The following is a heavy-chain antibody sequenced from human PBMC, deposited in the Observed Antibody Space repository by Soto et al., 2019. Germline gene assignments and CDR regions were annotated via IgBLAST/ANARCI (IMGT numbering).Heavy chain of an antibody. CDR1: GYTFTSYY. D-gene: IGHD6-19*01. CDR2: INPSGGST. Sequence: ASVKVSCKASGYTFTSYYMHWVRQAPGQGLEWMGIINPSGGSTSYAQKFQGRVTMTRDTSTSTVYMELSSLRSEDTAVYYCARAEWLANYYYYGMDVWGQGTTVTVSS. V-gene: IGHV1-46*01. CDR3: ARAEWLANYYYYGMDV. J-gene: IGHJ6*02.